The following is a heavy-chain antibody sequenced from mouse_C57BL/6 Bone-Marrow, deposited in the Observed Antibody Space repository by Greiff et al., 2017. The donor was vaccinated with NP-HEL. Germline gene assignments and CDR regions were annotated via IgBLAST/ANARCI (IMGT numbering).Heavy chain of an antibody. CDR3: ARSGPYYFDC. CDR2: IYPGGGYT. V-gene: IGHV1-63*01. J-gene: IGHJ2*01. D-gene: IGHD3-1*01. Sequence: VQLQQSGAELVRPGTSVKMSCKASGYTFTNYWIGWAKQRPGHGLEWIGDIYPGGGYTNYNEKFKGKATLTADKSSSTAYMQFSSLTSEDSAIYYCARSGPYYFDCWGQGTTLTVSS. CDR1: GYTFTNYW.